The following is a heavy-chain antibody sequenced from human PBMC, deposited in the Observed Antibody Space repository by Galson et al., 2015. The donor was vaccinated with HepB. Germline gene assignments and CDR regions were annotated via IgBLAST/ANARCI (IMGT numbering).Heavy chain of an antibody. CDR1: GGTFGSYA. CDR3: AREETDGDYVSPYYYYGMDV. CDR2: IIPIFGTA. D-gene: IGHD4-17*01. Sequence: SVKVSCKASGGTFGSYAISWVRQAPGQGLEWMGGIIPIFGTANYAQKFQGRVTITADESTSTAYMELSSLRSEDTAVYYCAREETDGDYVSPYYYYGMDVWGQGTTVTVSS. J-gene: IGHJ6*02. V-gene: IGHV1-69*13.